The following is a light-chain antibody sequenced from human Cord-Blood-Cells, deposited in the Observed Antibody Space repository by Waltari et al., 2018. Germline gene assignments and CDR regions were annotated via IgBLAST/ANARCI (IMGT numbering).Light chain of an antibody. J-gene: IGKJ4*01. CDR2: LGS. Sequence: DIVMTQSPLSLPVPPGEPASISCRSSQSLLHSNGYNYLDWYLQKPGESPQLLIYLGSNRASGVPDRFSGSGSGTDFTLKISRVEAEDVGVYYCMQALQTELTFGGGTKVEIK. CDR3: MQALQTELT. CDR1: QSLLHSNGYNY. V-gene: IGKV2-28*01.